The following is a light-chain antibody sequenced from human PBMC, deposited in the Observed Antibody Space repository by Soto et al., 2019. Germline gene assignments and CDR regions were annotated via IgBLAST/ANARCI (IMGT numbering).Light chain of an antibody. CDR3: QQSYSTPS. J-gene: IGKJ3*01. V-gene: IGKV1-39*01. CDR1: QSISSH. Sequence: DIQMTQSPSSLSASVGDRVTMTCRASQSISSHLNWYQQKPGKAPKLLIYAASSLQSGDPSRFSGSGSGTDFTLTISSLQPEDFATYYCQQSYSTPSFGPGTKVDIK. CDR2: AAS.